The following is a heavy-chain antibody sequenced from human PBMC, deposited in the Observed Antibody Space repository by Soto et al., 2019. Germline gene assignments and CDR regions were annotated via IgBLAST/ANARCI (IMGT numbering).Heavy chain of an antibody. CDR1: GYSFTSYG. CDR2: ISAYSGNT. CDR3: ARGSERVVPSAMSGQGWFGP. J-gene: IGHJ5*02. Sequence: ASVKVSCKASGYSFTSYGISWVRQAPGQGLEWMGWISAYSGNTNYAQKLQGRVTLTRDTSTSTAYMELRSLRSDDSAVYCCARGSERVVPSAMSGQGWFGPWG. V-gene: IGHV1-18*01. D-gene: IGHD2-2*01.